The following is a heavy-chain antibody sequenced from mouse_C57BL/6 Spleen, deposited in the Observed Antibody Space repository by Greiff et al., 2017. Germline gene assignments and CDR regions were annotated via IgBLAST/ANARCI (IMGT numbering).Heavy chain of an antibody. D-gene: IGHD1-1*01. CDR2: INPNNGGT. CDR3: ARSGEYYYGSSWYFDV. CDR1: GYTFTDYN. J-gene: IGHJ1*03. V-gene: IGHV1-18*01. Sequence: EVQVVESGPELVKPGASVKIPCKASGYTFTDYNMDWVKQSHGKSLEWIGDINPNNGGTISNQKFKGKATLTVAKSSCTAYMELRSLTSEDTAVYYCARSGEYYYGSSWYFDVWGTGTTVTVSS.